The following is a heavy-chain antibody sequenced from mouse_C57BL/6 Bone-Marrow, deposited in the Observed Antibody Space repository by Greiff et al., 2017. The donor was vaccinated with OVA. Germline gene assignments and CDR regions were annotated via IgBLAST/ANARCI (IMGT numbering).Heavy chain of an antibody. CDR2: SET. D-gene: IGHD1-1*01. J-gene: IGHJ1*03. V-gene: IGHV1-52*01. Sequence: SETHYNQKFKDKATLTVDKSSSTAYMQLSSLTSEDSAVYYCASGYGSSYGYFDVWGTGTTVTVSS. CDR3: ASGYGSSYGYFDV.